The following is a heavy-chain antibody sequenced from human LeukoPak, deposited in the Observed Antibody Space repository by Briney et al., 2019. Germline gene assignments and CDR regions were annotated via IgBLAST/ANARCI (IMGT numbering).Heavy chain of an antibody. D-gene: IGHD2-15*01. V-gene: IGHV3-74*01. CDR2: INRGGSST. CDR3: AREGAKYCSGSSCYSGWFDP. Sequence: PGGSLRLSCGASGFTFSSYWMHWVRQAPGKGLVWVSRINRGGSSTSYADSVKGRFTISRDNAKNTLYLQMNSLRAEDTAVYYCAREGAKYCSGSSCYSGWFDPWGQGTLVTVSS. CDR1: GFTFSSYW. J-gene: IGHJ5*02.